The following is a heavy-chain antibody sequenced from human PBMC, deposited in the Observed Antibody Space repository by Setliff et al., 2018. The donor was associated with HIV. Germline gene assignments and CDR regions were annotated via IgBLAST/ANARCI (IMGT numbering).Heavy chain of an antibody. CDR3: ARSGALATSTWSPFDY. Sequence: SETLSLTCAVYGGSFSGYFWSWIRQSPGKGLQWIGEINHSGSTTYNPSLKGRVTISVDTSKNQFSLKLSAVTAADTALYYCARSGALATSTWSPFDYWGHGNQVTVSS. D-gene: IGHD6-19*01. J-gene: IGHJ4*01. CDR1: GGSFSGYF. V-gene: IGHV4-34*01. CDR2: INHSGST.